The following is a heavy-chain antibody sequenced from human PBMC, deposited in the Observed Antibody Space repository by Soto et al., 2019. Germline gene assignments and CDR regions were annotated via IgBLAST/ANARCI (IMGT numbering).Heavy chain of an antibody. J-gene: IGHJ6*02. V-gene: IGHV3-30-3*01. Sequence: GGSLRLSCAASGFTFSSYAMHWVRQAPGKGLEWVAVISYDGSNKYYADSVKGRFTISRDNSKNTLYLQMNSLRAEDTAVYYCARMLVRTAYYYGMDVWGQGTTVTVSS. CDR3: ARMLVRTAYYYGMDV. D-gene: IGHD6-6*01. CDR2: ISYDGSNK. CDR1: GFTFSSYA.